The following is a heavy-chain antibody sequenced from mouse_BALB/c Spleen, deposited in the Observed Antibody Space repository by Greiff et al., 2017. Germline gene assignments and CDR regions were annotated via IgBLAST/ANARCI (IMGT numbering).Heavy chain of an antibody. CDR3: ARHGLWDYPFAY. Sequence: EVKVVESGGGLVKPGGSLKLSCAASGFAFSSYDMSWVRQTPEKRLEWVAYISSGGGSTYYPDTVKGRFTISRDNAKNTLYLQMSSLKSEDTAMYYCARHGLWDYPFAYWGQGTLVTVSA. J-gene: IGHJ3*01. CDR2: ISSGGGST. V-gene: IGHV5-12-1*01. D-gene: IGHD1-1*02. CDR1: GFAFSSYD.